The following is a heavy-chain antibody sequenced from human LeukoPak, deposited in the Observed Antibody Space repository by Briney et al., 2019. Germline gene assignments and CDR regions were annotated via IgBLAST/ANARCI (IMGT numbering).Heavy chain of an antibody. CDR1: RFTFSNYN. J-gene: IGHJ5*02. CDR2: ISSSSSYI. V-gene: IGHV3-21*01. D-gene: IGHD3-22*01. Sequence: GGSLRLSCAASRFTFSNYNMNWVRQAPGKGLEWVSSISSSSSYIYYADSVKGRFTISRDNAKNSLYLQMNSLRAEDTAVYYCASSGDRSKYYYDSSGYSSWGQGTLVTVSS. CDR3: ASSGDRSKYYYDSSGYSS.